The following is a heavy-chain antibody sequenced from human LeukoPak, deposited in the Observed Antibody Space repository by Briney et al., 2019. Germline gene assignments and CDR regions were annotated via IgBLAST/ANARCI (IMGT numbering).Heavy chain of an antibody. J-gene: IGHJ4*02. D-gene: IGHD1-26*01. V-gene: IGHV4-61*02. CDR1: GGSISSSSYY. CDR3: ASGSGSYRIDY. Sequence: KASETLSLTCTVSGGSISSSSYYWGWIRQPAGKGLEWIGRIYTSGSTNYNPSLKSRVTMSVDTSKNQFSLKLSSVTAADTAVYYCASGSGSYRIDYWGQGTLVTVSS. CDR2: IYTSGST.